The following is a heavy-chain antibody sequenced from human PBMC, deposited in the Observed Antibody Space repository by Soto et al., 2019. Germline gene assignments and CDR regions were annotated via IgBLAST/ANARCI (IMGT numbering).Heavy chain of an antibody. D-gene: IGHD6-13*01. CDR1: GGSISSGGYY. V-gene: IGHV4-31*03. CDR2: IYYSGST. CDR3: ARTTIPGSSSLVDYYYGMDV. Sequence: SETLSLTCTVSGGSISSGGYYWSWIRQHPGKGLEWIGYIYYSGSTYYNPSLKSRVTISVDTSKNQFSLKLSSVTAADTAVYYCARTTIPGSSSLVDYYYGMDVWGQGTTVTVSS. J-gene: IGHJ6*02.